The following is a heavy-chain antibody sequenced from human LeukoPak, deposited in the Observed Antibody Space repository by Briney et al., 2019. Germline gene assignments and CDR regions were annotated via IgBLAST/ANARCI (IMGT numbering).Heavy chain of an antibody. J-gene: IGHJ4*02. CDR2: IIPIFGTA. CDR1: GGTFSSYA. Sequence: SVKVSCKASGGTFSSYAISWVRQAPGQGLEWMGRIIPIFGTANYAQKFQGRVTITTDESTSTAYMELSSLRSDDTAVYYCARDGVPHVLRFLEWLLYYFDYWGQGTLVTVSS. V-gene: IGHV1-69*05. D-gene: IGHD3-3*01. CDR3: ARDGVPHVLRFLEWLLYYFDY.